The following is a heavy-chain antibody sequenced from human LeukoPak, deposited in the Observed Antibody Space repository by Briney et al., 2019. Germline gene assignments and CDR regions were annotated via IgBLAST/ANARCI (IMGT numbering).Heavy chain of an antibody. V-gene: IGHV4-30-2*01. D-gene: IGHD3-22*01. CDR3: ARGDSSGYYSYFDY. Sequence: SQTLSLTCAVSGGSISSGGYSWSWIRQPPGKGLEWIGYIYHSGSTYYNPSLKSRVTISVDRSKNQFSLKLSSVTAADTAVYYCARGDSSGYYSYFDYWGQGTLVTVPS. J-gene: IGHJ4*02. CDR2: IYHSGST. CDR1: GGSISSGGYS.